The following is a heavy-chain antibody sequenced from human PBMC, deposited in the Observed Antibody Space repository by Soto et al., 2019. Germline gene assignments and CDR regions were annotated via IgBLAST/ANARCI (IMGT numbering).Heavy chain of an antibody. CDR3: SRRCSGWSFDY. D-gene: IGHD6-19*01. J-gene: IGHJ4*02. V-gene: IGHV5-51*03. CDR2: IYPGDSDT. Sequence: EVQLVQSGAEVKKPGESLKISCECFGYDFTTYWIGWVRQMPGKGLEWMGIIYPGDSDTKYSSSFQGQVTISADKSIITAYLQWNSLKASDSAIYFWSRRCSGWSFDYWGQGTLVTVSS. CDR1: GYDFTTYW.